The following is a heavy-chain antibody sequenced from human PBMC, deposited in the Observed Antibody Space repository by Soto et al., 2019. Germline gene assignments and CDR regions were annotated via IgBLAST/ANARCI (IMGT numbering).Heavy chain of an antibody. Sequence: QVQLVESGGGVVQPGRYLRLYCAASGFTFSSYAMHWVRQAPGKGLEWVAVISYDGSNKYYADSVKGRFTISRDNSTNTLYLQMNSLRDEDRAVYDCARVRLGDVYNSYAVDYWGHGTLVTLSS. V-gene: IGHV3-30-3*01. CDR2: ISYDGSNK. CDR1: GFTFSSYA. CDR3: ARVRLGDVYNSYAVDY. D-gene: IGHD1-1*01. J-gene: IGHJ4*01.